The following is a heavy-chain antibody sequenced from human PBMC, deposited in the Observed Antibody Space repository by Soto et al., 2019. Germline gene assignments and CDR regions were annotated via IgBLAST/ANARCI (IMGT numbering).Heavy chain of an antibody. CDR2: IRVYNGKT. V-gene: IGHV1-18*01. D-gene: IGHD1-26*01. J-gene: IGHJ4*02. CDR1: GYTFTNYG. Sequence: QVQLVQSGAEVKKPGASVKVSCKASGYTFTNYGITWVRQAPGQGLEWMGWIRVYNGKTEYAQKVQGRVTMTTDTSTSTAYMDLGSLRSDDTAVYYCTRTSSTSNFEGWGQGTLVTVSS. CDR3: TRTSSTSNFEG.